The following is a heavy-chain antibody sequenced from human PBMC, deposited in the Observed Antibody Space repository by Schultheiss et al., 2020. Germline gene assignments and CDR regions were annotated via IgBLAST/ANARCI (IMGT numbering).Heavy chain of an antibody. V-gene: IGHV4-34*01. D-gene: IGHD3-10*01. J-gene: IGHJ4*02. CDR2: IYHSGST. Sequence: SETLSLTCAVYGGSFSGYYWSWIRQPPGKGLEWIGEIYHSGSTNYNPSLKSRVTISVDTSKNQFSLKLSSVTAADTAVYYCARLGFGELLIDYWGQGTLVTVSS. CDR3: ARLGFGELLIDY. CDR1: GGSFSGYY.